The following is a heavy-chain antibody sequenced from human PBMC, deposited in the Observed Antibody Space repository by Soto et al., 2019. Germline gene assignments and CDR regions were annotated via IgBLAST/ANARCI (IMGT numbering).Heavy chain of an antibody. CDR3: ARTGPNNSGWPEGFDY. CDR2: IYYSGST. D-gene: IGHD5-12*01. CDR1: GGSISGYY. V-gene: IGHV4-59*01. J-gene: IGHJ4*02. Sequence: PSETLSLTCNVSGGSISGYYWSWIRQPPGKGLEWIGYIYYSGSTKYNPSLRGRATISVDASKNQFSLKLSSVTAADTAVYYCARTGPNNSGWPEGFDYWGQGALVTVS.